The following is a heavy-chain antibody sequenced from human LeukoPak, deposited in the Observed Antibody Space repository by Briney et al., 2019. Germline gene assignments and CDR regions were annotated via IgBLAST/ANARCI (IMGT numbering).Heavy chain of an antibody. J-gene: IGHJ4*02. D-gene: IGHD6-19*01. CDR1: GGSISSYY. CDR2: IYYSGIT. CDR3: ARSQTYGSGWHHFDY. V-gene: IGHV4-59*08. Sequence: SETLSLTCTVSGGSISSYYWSWIRQPPGKGLEWIAYIYYSGITNYNPSLKSRVTISIDTSKNQFSLKLSSVTAADTAVYYCARSQTYGSGWHHFDYWGQGTLVTVSS.